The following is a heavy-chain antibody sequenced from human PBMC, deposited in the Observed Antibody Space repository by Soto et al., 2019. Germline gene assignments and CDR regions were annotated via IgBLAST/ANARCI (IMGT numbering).Heavy chain of an antibody. J-gene: IGHJ4*02. D-gene: IGHD3-10*01. Sequence: EVRLVESGGGLVQPGGSLRLSCAASGFTFSTYWMHWVRQAPGKGLEWVSRINGDGSTTQYADSVKGRFTISRDNAKNTLYRQMNTLSADDTAVYYCASIPMVRGPTDYWGQGTLVTVSP. V-gene: IGHV3-74*02. CDR2: INGDGSTT. CDR3: ASIPMVRGPTDY. CDR1: GFTFSTYW.